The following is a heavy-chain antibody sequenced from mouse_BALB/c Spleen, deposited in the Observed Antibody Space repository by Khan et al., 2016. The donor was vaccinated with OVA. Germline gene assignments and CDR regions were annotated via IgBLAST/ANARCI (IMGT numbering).Heavy chain of an antibody. D-gene: IGHD2-4*01. V-gene: IGHV1S56*01. Sequence: QVQLKQSGPELVKPGASVRISCKASDYTFTSYYIHWVKQRSGQGLEWIGWIYPGNVNTKYNEKFKGKATLTADKSSSTAYMQLSSLTSEDSAVYFCARDDYFVGDAMDYWGQGTSVTVSS. J-gene: IGHJ4*01. CDR1: DYTFTSYY. CDR3: ARDDYFVGDAMDY. CDR2: IYPGNVNT.